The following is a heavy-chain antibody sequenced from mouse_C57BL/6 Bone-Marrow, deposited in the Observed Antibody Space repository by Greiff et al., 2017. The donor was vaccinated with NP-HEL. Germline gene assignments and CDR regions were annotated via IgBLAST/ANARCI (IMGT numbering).Heavy chain of an antibody. D-gene: IGHD1-1*01. CDR2: IWSGGST. Sequence: QVQLQQSGPGLVQPSQSLSITCTVSGFSFTSYGVHWVRQSPGKGLEWLGVIWSGGSTDYNAAFISRLSISKDNSKSQVFFKMNSLQADDTAIYYCASYYYGSSYYAMDYWGQGTSVTVSS. CDR3: ASYYYGSSYYAMDY. CDR1: GFSFTSYG. V-gene: IGHV2-2*01. J-gene: IGHJ4*01.